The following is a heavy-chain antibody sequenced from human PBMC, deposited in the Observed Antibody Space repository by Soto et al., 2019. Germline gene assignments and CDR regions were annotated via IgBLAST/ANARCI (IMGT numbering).Heavy chain of an antibody. CDR3: ARALGGYCSSTSCDGWFDP. D-gene: IGHD2-2*03. J-gene: IGHJ5*02. CDR2: ISSSSSTI. Sequence: GGSLRLSCAASGFTFSSYSMNWVRQAPGKGLEWVSYISSSSSTIYYADSVKGRFTISRDNAKNSLYLQMNSLRAEDTAVYYCARALGGYCSSTSCDGWFDPWGQGTLVTVSS. V-gene: IGHV3-48*01. CDR1: GFTFSSYS.